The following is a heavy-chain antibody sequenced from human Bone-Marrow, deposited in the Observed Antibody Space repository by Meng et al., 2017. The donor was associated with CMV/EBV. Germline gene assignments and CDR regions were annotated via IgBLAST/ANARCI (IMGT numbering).Heavy chain of an antibody. CDR1: GGSIISMGYY. CDR3: ARGASGKYYYHFDH. D-gene: IGHD1-26*01. J-gene: IGHJ4*02. Sequence: GSLRRSCNVSGGSIISMGYYWGWIRQPPGKGLEWFGLISDSGSTYYNPSLRSRVTISVDTSMNQFSLRLSSVTAADSAVYYCARGASGKYYYHFDHWGQGALVTVSS. V-gene: IGHV4-39*07. CDR2: ISDSGST.